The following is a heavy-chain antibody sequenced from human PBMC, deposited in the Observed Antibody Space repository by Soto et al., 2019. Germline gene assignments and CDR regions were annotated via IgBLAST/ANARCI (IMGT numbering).Heavy chain of an antibody. CDR1: GFSFGSYA. Sequence: VGSLRLSCAASGFSFGSYALSWVRQAPGKGLEWVSTISGSDGKTFYADSVKGRFSISRDTSQNTLYLQMNSLRADDTAVYYCARVTTFYDILTSSYALNYFDYWGQGTRVTVSP. D-gene: IGHD3-9*01. V-gene: IGHV3-23*01. J-gene: IGHJ4*02. CDR3: ARVTTFYDILTSSYALNYFDY. CDR2: ISGSDGKT.